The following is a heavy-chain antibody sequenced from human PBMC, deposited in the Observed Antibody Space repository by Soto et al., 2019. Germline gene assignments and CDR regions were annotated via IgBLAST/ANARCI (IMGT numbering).Heavy chain of an antibody. CDR1: GGSISSSSYY. CDR3: ARQGYYYDSSGYPGPFDY. CDR2: IYYSGST. V-gene: IGHV4-39*01. Sequence: QLQLQESGPGLVKPSETLSLTCTVSGGSISSSSYYWGWIRQPPGKGLEWIGSIYYSGSTYYNPSLKSRATISVDTSKHQFSLKLSSVTAADPAVYYCARQGYYYDSSGYPGPFDYWGQGTLVTVSS. D-gene: IGHD3-22*01. J-gene: IGHJ4*02.